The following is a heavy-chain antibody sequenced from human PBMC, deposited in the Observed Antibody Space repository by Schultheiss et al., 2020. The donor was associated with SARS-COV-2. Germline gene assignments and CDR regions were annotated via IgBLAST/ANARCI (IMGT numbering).Heavy chain of an antibody. D-gene: IGHD3-22*01. Sequence: GGSLRLSCAASGFTFSSYAMHWVRQAPGKGLEWVSSISSSSSYIYYADSVKGRFTISRDNAKNSLYLQMNSLRAEDTAVYYCARDRSGYSFLDAFDIWGQGTMVTVSS. V-gene: IGHV3-21*01. CDR1: GFTFSSYA. CDR3: ARDRSGYSFLDAFDI. J-gene: IGHJ3*02. CDR2: ISSSSSYI.